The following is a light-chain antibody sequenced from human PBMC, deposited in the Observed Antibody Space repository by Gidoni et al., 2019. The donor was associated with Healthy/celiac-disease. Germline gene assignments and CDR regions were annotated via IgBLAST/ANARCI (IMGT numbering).Light chain of an antibody. Sequence: EIVLTQSPATLYLSPGERATLSCRASQSVSSYLAWYQQKPGQAPMLLIYDASNRATDIPARFSCSGSGTYFTLTLSSLEPEDFAVYSCQHRSNWPSITFGQGTRLEIK. J-gene: IGKJ5*01. CDR1: QSVSSY. V-gene: IGKV3-11*01. CDR3: QHRSNWPSIT. CDR2: DAS.